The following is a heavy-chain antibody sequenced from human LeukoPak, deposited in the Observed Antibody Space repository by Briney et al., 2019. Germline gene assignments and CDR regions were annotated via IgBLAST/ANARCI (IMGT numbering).Heavy chain of an antibody. Sequence: SETLSLTCTVSGGSISSGSYCWSWIRQPAGKGLEWIGRIYTSGSTNYNPSLKSRVTISVDTSKNQFSLKLSSVTAADTAVYYCARDPSLWEQWPYFDYWGQGTLVTVSS. D-gene: IGHD6-19*01. J-gene: IGHJ4*02. CDR1: GGSISSGSYC. CDR3: ARDPSLWEQWPYFDY. V-gene: IGHV4-61*02. CDR2: IYTSGST.